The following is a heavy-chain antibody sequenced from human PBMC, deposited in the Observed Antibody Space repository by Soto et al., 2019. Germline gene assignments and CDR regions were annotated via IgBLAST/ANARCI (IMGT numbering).Heavy chain of an antibody. J-gene: IGHJ5*02. V-gene: IGHV1-69*13. CDR2: IIPIFGTA. CDR1: GGTVSSYA. CDR3: ARDRDYRDGYKAAALFDP. D-gene: IGHD5-12*01. Sequence: SVKVSCKASGGTVSSYAISWVRQAPGQGLEWMGGIIPIFGTANYAQKFQGRVTITAYESTSTAYMELSSLRSEDTAVYYCARDRDYRDGYKAAALFDPWGQGTLVTVSS.